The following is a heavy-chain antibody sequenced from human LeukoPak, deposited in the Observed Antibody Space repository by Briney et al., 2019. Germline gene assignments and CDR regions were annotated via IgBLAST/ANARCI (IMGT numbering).Heavy chain of an antibody. Sequence: SGGSLRLSCAASGVTFNSYAMSWVRQAPGKGLEWVSTISASGGNTYYADSVKGRFTISRDNSKNTLYLQMNSLRAEDTAMYYCAKHRMVRGIITDYYFDYWGQGTLVTVSS. CDR1: GVTFNSYA. CDR3: AKHRMVRGIITDYYFDY. J-gene: IGHJ4*02. D-gene: IGHD3-10*01. CDR2: ISASGGNT. V-gene: IGHV3-23*01.